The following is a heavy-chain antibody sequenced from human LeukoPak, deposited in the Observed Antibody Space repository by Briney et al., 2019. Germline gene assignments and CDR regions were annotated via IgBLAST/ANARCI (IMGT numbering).Heavy chain of an antibody. D-gene: IGHD1-26*01. J-gene: IGHJ3*02. V-gene: IGHV3-23*01. CDR2: ISGSGGST. Sequence: GGSLRLSCAASGFTFSHYLMSWVRQAPGKGLEWVSAISGSGGSTYYADSVKGRFTISRDNSKNTLYLQMNSLRAEDTAVYYCAKDWARASGSPPDDAFDIWGQGTMVTVSS. CDR1: GFTFSHYL. CDR3: AKDWARASGSPPDDAFDI.